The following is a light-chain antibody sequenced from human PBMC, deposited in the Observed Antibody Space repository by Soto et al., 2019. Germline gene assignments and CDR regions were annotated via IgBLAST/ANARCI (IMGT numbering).Light chain of an antibody. V-gene: IGKV3-20*01. CDR1: QSVSSSY. Sequence: EIVLTQSPGTLSLSPGERATLSCRASQSVSSSYLAWYQQKPGQAPRLLIYVASSRATGIPDRFSGSESGTDLTLTIIRPGRKDFPVSYCKPYGSPPSWTVGHGTKVAIK. CDR2: VAS. CDR3: KPYGSPPSWT. J-gene: IGKJ1*01.